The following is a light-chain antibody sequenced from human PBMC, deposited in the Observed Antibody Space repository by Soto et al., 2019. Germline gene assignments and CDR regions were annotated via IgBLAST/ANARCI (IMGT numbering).Light chain of an antibody. J-gene: IGLJ2*01. CDR3: QTWGTGTVV. Sequence: QPVLTQSPSASASLGASVKLTCTLSSGHSSYAIAWHQQQPEKGPRYLMRLNSDGSHNKGDGIPARFSGSSSGAERYLTISSLQSEDEADYYCQTWGTGTVVFGGGTKLTVL. V-gene: IGLV4-69*01. CDR1: SGHSSYA. CDR2: LNSDGSH.